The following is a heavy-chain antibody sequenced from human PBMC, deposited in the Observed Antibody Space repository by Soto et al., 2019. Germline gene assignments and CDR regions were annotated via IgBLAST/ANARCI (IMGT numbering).Heavy chain of an antibody. Sequence: QVQLQESGPGLVKPSETLSLTCTVSYGSISSYYWSWIRQPPGKGLEWIGYMYYSGSTKYNPSLKRRVTISVATSKIQFSLKLSSVTAADTALYYCARQGPYGMDVWGQGTTVTVSS. J-gene: IGHJ6*02. CDR1: YGSISSYY. CDR3: ARQGPYGMDV. V-gene: IGHV4-59*08. CDR2: MYYSGST.